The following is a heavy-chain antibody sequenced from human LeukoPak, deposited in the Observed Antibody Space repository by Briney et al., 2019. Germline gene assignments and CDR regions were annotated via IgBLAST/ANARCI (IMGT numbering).Heavy chain of an antibody. Sequence: GASVKVSCKASGYTFTNYHLHWVRQAPGQGLEWMGIINPSGCSTSYAQKFQDRVTMTRDTSTSTVYMELNSLRSEDTAVYYCARATRYGGNPSGAFDIWGQGTMVTVSS. CDR3: ARATRYGGNPSGAFDI. CDR2: INPSGCST. D-gene: IGHD4/OR15-4a*01. CDR1: GYTFTNYH. V-gene: IGHV1-46*01. J-gene: IGHJ3*02.